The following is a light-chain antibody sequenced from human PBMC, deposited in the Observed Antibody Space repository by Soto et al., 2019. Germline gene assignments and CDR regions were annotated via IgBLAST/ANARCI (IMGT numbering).Light chain of an antibody. CDR3: QQYDNLPT. J-gene: IGKJ5*01. CDR2: DAS. Sequence: DIQMTQSPSSLSASVGDRVTITCQASQDISNYLNWYQQNPGKAPKLLIYDASNLETGVPSRFSGSGSGTDFPFTISSLQPEDITTYYCQQYDNLPTFGQGTRLEIK. V-gene: IGKV1-33*01. CDR1: QDISNY.